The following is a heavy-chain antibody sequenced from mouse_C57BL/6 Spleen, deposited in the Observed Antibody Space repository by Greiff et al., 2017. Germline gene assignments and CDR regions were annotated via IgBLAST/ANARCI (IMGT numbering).Heavy chain of an antibody. V-gene: IGHV1-15*01. D-gene: IGHD4-1*01. CDR2: IDPETGGT. Sequence: VQLQQSGAELVRPGASVTLSCKASGYTFTDYEMHWVKQTPVHGLEWIGAIDPETGGTAYNQKFKGKAILTADKSSSTAYMELRSLTSEDSAVYYCTRYLGPYYFDCWGQGTTLTVSS. CDR3: TRYLGPYYFDC. CDR1: GYTFTDYE. J-gene: IGHJ2*01.